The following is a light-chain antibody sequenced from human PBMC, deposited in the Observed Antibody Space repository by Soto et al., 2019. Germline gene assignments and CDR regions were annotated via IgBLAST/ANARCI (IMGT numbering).Light chain of an antibody. V-gene: IGLV2-14*01. Sequence: QSALTQPASVAGCPGQSIAIACVGSSNDVGGYNYVCWYQQHPGKAPKLMIYDVTNRPSGVSNRFSGSKSGNTASLTISGLQAEDEADYYCSSYTTINTVIFGGGTKLTVL. CDR1: SNDVGGYNY. CDR3: SSYTTINTVI. J-gene: IGLJ2*01. CDR2: DVT.